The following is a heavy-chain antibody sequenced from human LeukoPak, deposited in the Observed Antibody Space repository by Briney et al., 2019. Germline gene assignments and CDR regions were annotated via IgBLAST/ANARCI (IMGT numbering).Heavy chain of an antibody. CDR3: ARDGRPYYYDSSGHLDV. CDR1: GFTFCSYS. CDR2: ISSSSSYI. D-gene: IGHD3-22*01. J-gene: IGHJ6*04. V-gene: IGHV3-21*01. Sequence: GGSLRLSCAASGFTFCSYSMNWVRQAPGKGLEWVSSISSSSSYIYYADSVKGRFTISRDNAKNSLYLQMNSLRAEDTAVYYCARDGRPYYYDSSGHLDVWGKGTTVTVSS.